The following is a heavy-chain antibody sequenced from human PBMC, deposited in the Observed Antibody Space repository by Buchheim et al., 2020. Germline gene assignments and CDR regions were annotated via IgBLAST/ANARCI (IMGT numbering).Heavy chain of an antibody. CDR3: ARDLLVWFMDGGSLDV. J-gene: IGHJ6*02. V-gene: IGHV3-33*01. Sequence: QGQLVESGGGVVQPGGSLRLSCEASGFTFSGYAMHWARQTPGKGLEWVAVIWFDGSRKEYADSVKGRFDISRDDSKNTLHLQMNNLRAGDPAVYYCARDLLVWFMDGGSLDVWGQGTT. D-gene: IGHD2-8*02. CDR2: IWFDGSRK. CDR1: GFTFSGYA.